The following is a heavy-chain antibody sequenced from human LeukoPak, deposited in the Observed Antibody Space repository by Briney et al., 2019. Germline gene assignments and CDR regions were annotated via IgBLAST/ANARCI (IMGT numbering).Heavy chain of an antibody. CDR1: GFTFSSYA. CDR2: ISYDGSKK. CDR3: ARDGGIDKHYFDY. J-gene: IGHJ4*02. V-gene: IGHV3-30*04. D-gene: IGHD3-16*01. Sequence: PGGSLRLSCAASGFTFSSYAMHWVRQAPGKGLEWVAVISYDGSKKYYVDSVKGRFTISRDNSKNTLYLQMNGLRAEDTSVYYCARDGGIDKHYFDYWGQGTLVTVSS.